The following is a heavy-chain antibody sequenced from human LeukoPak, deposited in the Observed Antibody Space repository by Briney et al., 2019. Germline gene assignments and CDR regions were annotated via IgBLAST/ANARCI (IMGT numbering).Heavy chain of an antibody. J-gene: IGHJ5*02. CDR1: GGSVNSGAYY. V-gene: IGHV4-39*07. D-gene: IGHD6-13*01. CDR2: IYSSGSA. Sequence: KPSETLSLTCTVSGGSVNSGAYYWSWIRQPPGKGLEWIGNIYSSGSAYYNPSLRSRVTISVDTSKNQFSMKLSSVTAADTAVYYCARPRAAAPWGQGTLVTVSS. CDR3: ARPRAAAP.